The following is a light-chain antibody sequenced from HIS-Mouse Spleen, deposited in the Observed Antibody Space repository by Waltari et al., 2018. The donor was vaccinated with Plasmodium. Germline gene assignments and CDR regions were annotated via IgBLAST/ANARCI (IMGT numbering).Light chain of an antibody. CDR2: LGS. J-gene: IGKJ2*01. Sequence: IVMTQSPPSLPVTPGEPASIPCRPSQSLLHSNGYNYLDWYLQKPGQSPQLLIYLGSNRASGVPDRFSGSGSGTDFTLKISRVEAEDVGVYYCMQALQTPRYTFGQGTKLEIK. CDR1: QSLLHSNGYNY. CDR3: MQALQTPRYT. V-gene: IGKV2-28*01.